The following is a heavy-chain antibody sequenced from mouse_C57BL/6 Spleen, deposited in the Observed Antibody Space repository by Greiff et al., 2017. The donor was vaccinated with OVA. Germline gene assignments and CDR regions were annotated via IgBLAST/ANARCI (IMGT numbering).Heavy chain of an antibody. CDR2: IYPRDGST. D-gene: IGHD2-10*02. CDR1: GYTFTSYD. J-gene: IGHJ2*01. CDR3: ARSTYGNYGGYFDY. V-gene: IGHV1-85*01. Sequence: QVHVKQSGPELVKPGASVKLSCKASGYTFTSYDINWVKQRPGQGLEWIGWIYPRDGSTKYNEKFKGKATLTVDTSSSTAYMELHSLTSEDSAVYFCARSTYGNYGGYFDYWGQGTTLTVSS.